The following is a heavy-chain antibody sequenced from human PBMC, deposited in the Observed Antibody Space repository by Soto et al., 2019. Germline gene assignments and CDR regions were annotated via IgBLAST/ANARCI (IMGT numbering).Heavy chain of an antibody. V-gene: IGHV4-4*02. J-gene: IGHJ5*02. Sequence: QVQLQESGPGLVKPSGTLSLTCAVSGGSISSSNWWSWVRQPPGKGLEWIGDIYHSGSTNYNPSLKSRVTISVDKSKNQFSLKLSSVTAADTAVYYCASRVYSSGWYWFDPWGQGTLVTVSS. CDR1: GGSISSSNW. CDR3: ASRVYSSGWYWFDP. CDR2: IYHSGST. D-gene: IGHD6-19*01.